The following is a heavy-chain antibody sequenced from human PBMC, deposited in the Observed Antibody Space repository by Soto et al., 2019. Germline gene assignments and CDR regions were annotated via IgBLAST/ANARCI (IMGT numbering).Heavy chain of an antibody. CDR2: TYYRSKWYN. CDR1: RDSVSSNSAA. V-gene: IGHV6-1*01. D-gene: IGHD1-26*01. CDR3: ARDNSGSYYESYYYYGMDV. Sequence: PSQTLSLTCAISRDSVSSNSAAWNWIRQSPSRGLEWLGRTYYRSKWYNDYAVSVKSRITINPDTSKNQFSLQLNSVTPEDTAVYYCARDNSGSYYESYYYYGMDVWGQGTTVTVSS. J-gene: IGHJ6*02.